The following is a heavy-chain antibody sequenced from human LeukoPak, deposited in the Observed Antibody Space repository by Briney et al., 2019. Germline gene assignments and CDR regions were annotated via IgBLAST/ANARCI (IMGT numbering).Heavy chain of an antibody. V-gene: IGHV3-30*02. CDR2: IRYDGSNK. CDR1: GFTFSSYG. Sequence: HTGGSLRLSCAASGFTFSSYGMHWVRQAPGKGLEWVAFIRYDGSNKYYADSVKGRFTISRDNSKNTLYLQMNSLRAEDTAVYYCAKGYSSRDHHAFDIWGQGTMVTVSS. D-gene: IGHD6-13*01. J-gene: IGHJ3*02. CDR3: AKGYSSRDHHAFDI.